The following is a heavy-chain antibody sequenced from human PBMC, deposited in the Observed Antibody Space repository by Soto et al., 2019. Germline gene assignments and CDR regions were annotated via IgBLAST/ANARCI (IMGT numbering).Heavy chain of an antibody. D-gene: IGHD2-8*01. Sequence: SQTLALPCVISVESVSSNSAGWNCIRESPSRGLEWLGRTYYRSKWHDDYAVSVKSRIAINPDTSKNQFSLQLSSVTPEDTAVYYCARVIFEPQMYHFDSWGQGTLVTFSS. CDR1: VESVSSNSAG. V-gene: IGHV6-1*01. CDR2: TYYRSKWHD. CDR3: ARVIFEPQMYHFDS. J-gene: IGHJ4*02.